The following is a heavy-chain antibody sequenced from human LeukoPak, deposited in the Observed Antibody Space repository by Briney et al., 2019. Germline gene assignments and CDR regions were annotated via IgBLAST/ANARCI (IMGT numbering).Heavy chain of an antibody. J-gene: IGHJ4*02. CDR1: GVSLSSHG. V-gene: IGHV3-33*01. CDR3: ARALSTAARTTQFDY. Sequence: PGGSLRLSCVVSGVSLSSHGMHWVRQAPGKRLEWLTFTWSDGRSEYYADSVKGRFSVSRDNSKNTVYLQIDSLRVEDTAVYYCARALSTAARTTQFDYWGQGTLVTVSS. CDR2: TWSDGRSE. D-gene: IGHD6-6*01.